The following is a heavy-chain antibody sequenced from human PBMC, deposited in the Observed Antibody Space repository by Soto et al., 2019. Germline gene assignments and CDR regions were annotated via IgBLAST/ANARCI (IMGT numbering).Heavy chain of an antibody. J-gene: IGHJ4*02. D-gene: IGHD3-3*01. V-gene: IGHV3-23*01. CDR1: GFSFSSFA. CDR2: VRGRGGDT. Sequence: EVHLLQSGGGVVHPGGSLRLSCAASGFSFSSFALSRVRQSPGKGLERVAAVRGRGGDTSYANSVKCRFTISRDNSQNTLSRQRNSLRADGPAIYYCAKDPNYDFGSCFSAVYFDYWGQGTLVTVSS. CDR3: AKDPNYDFGSCFSAVYFDY.